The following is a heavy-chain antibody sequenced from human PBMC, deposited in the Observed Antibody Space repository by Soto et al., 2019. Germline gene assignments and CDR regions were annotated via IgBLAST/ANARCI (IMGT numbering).Heavy chain of an antibody. CDR2: ISGSGGST. CDR1: GFTFSSYA. V-gene: IGHV3-23*01. CDR3: AKRQNIAARPPGPYYYYYMDV. D-gene: IGHD6-6*01. Sequence: EVQLLESGGSLVQPGGSLRLSCAASGFTFSSYAMSWVRQAPGKGLEWVSAISGSGGSTYYADSVKGRFTISRDNSKNTLYLQMNSLRAEDTAVYYCAKRQNIAARPPGPYYYYYMDVWGKGTTVTVSS. J-gene: IGHJ6*03.